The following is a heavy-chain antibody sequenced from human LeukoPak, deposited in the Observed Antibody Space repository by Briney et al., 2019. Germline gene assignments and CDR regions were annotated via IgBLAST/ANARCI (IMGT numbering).Heavy chain of an antibody. Sequence: SQTLSLTCAISGDSVSSNSAAWNWIRQSSSRGLEWLGRTYYRSKWYNDYAVSVKSRITINPDTSKNQFSLQLNSVTPEDTAVYYCARDRGRRFWSGSSFDYWGQGTLVTVSS. CDR1: GDSVSSNSAA. V-gene: IGHV6-1*01. CDR3: ARDRGRRFWSGSSFDY. D-gene: IGHD3-3*01. J-gene: IGHJ4*02. CDR2: TYYRSKWYN.